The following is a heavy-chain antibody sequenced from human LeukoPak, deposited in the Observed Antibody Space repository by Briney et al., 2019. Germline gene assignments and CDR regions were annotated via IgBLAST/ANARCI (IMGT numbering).Heavy chain of an antibody. CDR2: IYYSGST. Sequence: SETLSLTCTDSGGSISSYYWSWIRQPPGKGLEWIGNIYYSGSTNYNPSLKSRVTISVDTSKNQFSLKLTSVTAADTAVYYCARHDSQRDWFDPWGQGTLVTVSS. D-gene: IGHD2-21*02. CDR3: ARHDSQRDWFDP. CDR1: GGSISSYY. V-gene: IGHV4-59*01. J-gene: IGHJ5*02.